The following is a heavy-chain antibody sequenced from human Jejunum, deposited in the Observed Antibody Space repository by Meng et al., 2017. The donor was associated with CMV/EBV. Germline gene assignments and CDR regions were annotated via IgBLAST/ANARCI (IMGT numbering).Heavy chain of an antibody. CDR2: ISIYGRNE. CDR3: ARQQGYFDSTMAYFDS. CDR1: FYVTTYA. D-gene: IGHD2/OR15-2a*01. Sequence: FYVTTYAMDWDRKAPGNGLECVAIISIYGRNEYYADSVKGRFTISRDDSTNTVYLEMNNLKPDDTAIYYCARQQGYFDSTMAYFDSWGQGTLVTVSS. J-gene: IGHJ4*02. V-gene: IGHV3-30*03.